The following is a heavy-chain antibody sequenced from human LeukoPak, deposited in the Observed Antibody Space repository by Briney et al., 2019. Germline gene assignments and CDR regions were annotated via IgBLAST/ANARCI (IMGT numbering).Heavy chain of an antibody. J-gene: IGHJ4*02. D-gene: IGHD5-24*01. CDR1: GYTFTSYY. V-gene: IGHV1-46*01. CDR3: ARARRDGYNFDPKASFDY. CDR2: INPSGGST. Sequence: ASVKVSCKASGYTFTSYYMHWVRQAPGQGLEWMGIINPSGGSTSHAQKFQGRVTMTRDTSTSTVYMELSSLRSEDTAVYYCARARRDGYNFDPKASFDYWGQGTLVTVSS.